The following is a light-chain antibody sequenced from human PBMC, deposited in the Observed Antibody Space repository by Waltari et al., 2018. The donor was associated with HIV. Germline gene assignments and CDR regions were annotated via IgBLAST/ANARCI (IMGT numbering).Light chain of an antibody. CDR1: QNIYKW. V-gene: IGKV1-5*03. J-gene: IGKJ1*01. CDR3: QQYNGYPWT. CDR2: RAS. Sequence: DIQMTQSPSTLSASVGDRVTITCRASQNIYKWLAWFQQKPGKGPKLLIYRASGLETGVPSRFSGSGSGTQFTLTITSLLPDDSATYFCQQYNGYPWTFGQGTKVEIK.